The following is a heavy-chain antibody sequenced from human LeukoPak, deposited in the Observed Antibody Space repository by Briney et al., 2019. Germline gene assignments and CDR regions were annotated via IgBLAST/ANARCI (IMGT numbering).Heavy chain of an antibody. D-gene: IGHD1-1*01. CDR1: GYTFTSYG. CDR3: ATRNDLYYFDY. Sequence: GSSVKVSCKASGYTFTSYGISWVRQAPGQGLEWMGWISAYNGNTNYAQKLQGRVTMTTDTSTSTAYMELRSLRSDDTAVYYCATRNDLYYFDYWGQGTLVTVSS. J-gene: IGHJ4*02. CDR2: ISAYNGNT. V-gene: IGHV1-18*01.